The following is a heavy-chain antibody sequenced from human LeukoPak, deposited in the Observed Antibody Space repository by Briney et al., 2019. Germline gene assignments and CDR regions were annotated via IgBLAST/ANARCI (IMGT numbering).Heavy chain of an antibody. CDR3: ANDKVGATGEFDY. V-gene: IGHV3-74*01. Sequence: GGSLRLSCAAPGFTFSSYWMHWVRQAPGKGLVWVSGTNSDGSTTAYADSVKGRFTISRDNSKNTLYLQMNSLRAEDTAVYYCANDKVGATGEFDYWGQGTLVTVSS. CDR2: TNSDGSTT. D-gene: IGHD1-26*01. CDR1: GFTFSSYW. J-gene: IGHJ4*02.